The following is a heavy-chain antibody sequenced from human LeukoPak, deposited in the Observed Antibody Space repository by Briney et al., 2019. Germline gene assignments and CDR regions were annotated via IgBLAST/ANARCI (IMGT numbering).Heavy chain of an antibody. CDR2: ISGSGGST. CDR3: ARDRTVVKSSDAFDI. Sequence: GGSLRLSCAASGFTFSSYAMSWVRQAPGKGLEWVSAISGSGGSTYYADSVKGRFTISRDNAKNSLYLQMNSLRAEDTAVYYCARDRTVVKSSDAFDIWGQGTMVTVSS. D-gene: IGHD4-23*01. CDR1: GFTFSSYA. V-gene: IGHV3-23*01. J-gene: IGHJ3*02.